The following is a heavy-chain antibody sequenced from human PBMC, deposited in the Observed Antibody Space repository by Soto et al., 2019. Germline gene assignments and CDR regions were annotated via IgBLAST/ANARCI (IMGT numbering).Heavy chain of an antibody. D-gene: IGHD1-26*01. V-gene: IGHV4-4*07. CDR1: GDSMTKYY. CDR2: VYMSGST. Sequence: SETLSLTCTVSGDSMTKYYWSWIRQTAGKGLEWIGRVYMSGSTNYNPSLKSRVTMSIDTSNNHFSLDLKSVNAADTAVYYCARTVGAAYYFDFWGQGALVTVSS. J-gene: IGHJ4*02. CDR3: ARTVGAAYYFDF.